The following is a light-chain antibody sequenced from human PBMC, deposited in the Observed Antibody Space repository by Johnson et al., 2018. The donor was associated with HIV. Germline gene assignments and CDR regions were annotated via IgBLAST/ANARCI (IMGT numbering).Light chain of an antibody. Sequence: QLVLTQPPSASGTPGQRVTISCSGSSSNIGSYTVNWYQQLPGTAPKLLIYWNNQRPSGVPDRFSGSKSGPSATLGITGLQTGDEAEYYCATWDTSLSAGDVFGTGTKVTVL. CDR1: SSNIGSYT. V-gene: IGLV1-44*01. J-gene: IGLJ1*01. CDR3: ATWDTSLSAGDV. CDR2: WNN.